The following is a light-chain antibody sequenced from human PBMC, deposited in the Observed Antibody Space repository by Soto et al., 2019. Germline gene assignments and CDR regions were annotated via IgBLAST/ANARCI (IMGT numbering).Light chain of an antibody. J-gene: IGKJ4*01. CDR2: GAS. Sequence: EIVMTQSPATLSVSPGERATLSCRASQSVSNNLAWYQRKPGQAPRLLIYGASTRATGIPARFSGSGSGTDFTLTISCLQSEDFATYYCQQYYSYPLTFGGGTKVEIK. CDR3: QQYYSYPLT. CDR1: QSVSNN. V-gene: IGKV3-15*01.